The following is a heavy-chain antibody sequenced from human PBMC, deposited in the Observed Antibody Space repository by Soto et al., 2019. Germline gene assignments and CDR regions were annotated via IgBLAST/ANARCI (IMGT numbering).Heavy chain of an antibody. CDR2: MNSDGSST. V-gene: IGHV3-74*01. Sequence: GGSLRLSCAASGFTFSNYWMHWVRQAPGKGLVWVSRMNSDGSSTNYADSVKGRFTISRDNAKNTLYLQMNSLRVEDTAVYYCARRLATVGAYDYWGQGT. CDR3: ARRLATVGAYDY. D-gene: IGHD6-13*01. CDR1: GFTFSNYW. J-gene: IGHJ4*02.